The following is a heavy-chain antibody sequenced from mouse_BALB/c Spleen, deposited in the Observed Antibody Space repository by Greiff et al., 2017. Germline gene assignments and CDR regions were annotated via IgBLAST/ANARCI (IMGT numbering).Heavy chain of an antibody. CDR2: ISYSGST. D-gene: IGHD2-4*01. V-gene: IGHV3-8*02. CDR3: ARYGGYDYDGAWFAY. J-gene: IGHJ3*01. CDR1: GDSITSCY. Sequence: EVKLQESGPSLVKPSQTLSLTCSVTGDSITSCYWNWIRKFPGNKLEYMGYISYSGSTYYNPSLKSRISITRDTSKNQYYLQLNSVTTEDTATYYCARYGGYDYDGAWFAYWGQGTLVTVSA.